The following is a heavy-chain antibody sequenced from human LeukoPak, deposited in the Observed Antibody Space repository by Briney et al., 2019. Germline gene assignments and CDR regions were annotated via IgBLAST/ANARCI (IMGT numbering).Heavy chain of an antibody. CDR1: GFTFSSYA. Sequence: PGGSLRLSCAASGFTFSSYAMHWVRQAPGKGLEWVAVISYDGSNKYYADSVKGRFTISRDNSKNTLYLQMNSLRAEDTAVYYCGSIAAAGPVDYWGQGTLVTVSS. V-gene: IGHV3-30-3*01. CDR2: ISYDGSNK. D-gene: IGHD6-13*01. J-gene: IGHJ4*02. CDR3: GSIAAAGPVDY.